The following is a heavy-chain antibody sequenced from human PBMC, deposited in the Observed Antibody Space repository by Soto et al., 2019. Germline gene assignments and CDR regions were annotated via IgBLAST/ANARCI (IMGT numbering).Heavy chain of an antibody. CDR3: ARAFKYYYDSSGSARRAEYFQH. CDR2: IYHIGST. J-gene: IGHJ1*01. V-gene: IGHV4-30-2*01. Sequence: KTSETLSLTCAVSGGSISSGVYSWSWIRHPPGKGLEWIGYIYHIGSTYYNPSLKSRVTISVDRSKDQFSLKLSSVTAADTAVYSCARAFKYYYDSSGSARRAEYFQHWGPGTLITVSS. CDR1: GGSISSGVYS. D-gene: IGHD3-22*01.